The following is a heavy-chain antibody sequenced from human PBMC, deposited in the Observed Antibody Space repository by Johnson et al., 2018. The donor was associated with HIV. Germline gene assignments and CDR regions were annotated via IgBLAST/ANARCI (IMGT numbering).Heavy chain of an antibody. Sequence: VQLVESGGGLVQPGRSLRLSCAASGFTFDDYAMHWVRQAPGKGLEWVANIKQDGSEKYYVDSVKGRFTISRDNSKNTLYLQMNSLRTEDTAVYYCAKSLDGATAQDAFDIWGQGTMVTVSS. V-gene: IGHV3-7*01. CDR1: GFTFDDYA. CDR3: AKSLDGATAQDAFDI. D-gene: IGHD1-26*01. CDR2: IKQDGSEK. J-gene: IGHJ3*02.